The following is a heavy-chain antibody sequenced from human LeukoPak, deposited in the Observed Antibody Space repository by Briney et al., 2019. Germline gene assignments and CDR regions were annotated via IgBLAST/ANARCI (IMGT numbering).Heavy chain of an antibody. D-gene: IGHD4-11*01. CDR2: IYYSGST. CDR3: ARVRHYSNYYYYYYYMDV. Sequence: SETLSLTCTVSGGSISSYYWSWIRQPPGKGLEWIGYIYYSGSTNYNPSLKSRVTISVDTSKNQFSLKLSSVTAADTAVYYCARVRHYSNYYYYYYYMDVWGKGTTVTVSS. V-gene: IGHV4-59*01. J-gene: IGHJ6*03. CDR1: GGSISSYY.